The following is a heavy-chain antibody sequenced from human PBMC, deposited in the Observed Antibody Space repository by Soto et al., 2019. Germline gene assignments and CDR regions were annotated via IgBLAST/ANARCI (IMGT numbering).Heavy chain of an antibody. J-gene: IGHJ6*03. Sequence: EVQLLESGGGLVQPGGSLRLSCAASGFTFSSYAMSWVRQAPGKGLEWVSAISGSGGSTYYADSVKGRFTISRDNSKNTLYLQMNSLRAEDTAVYYCAKGGYCSSTSCYRDYYNYMDVWGKGTTVTVSS. V-gene: IGHV3-23*01. CDR1: GFTFSSYA. CDR2: ISGSGGST. D-gene: IGHD2-2*02. CDR3: AKGGYCSSTSCYRDYYNYMDV.